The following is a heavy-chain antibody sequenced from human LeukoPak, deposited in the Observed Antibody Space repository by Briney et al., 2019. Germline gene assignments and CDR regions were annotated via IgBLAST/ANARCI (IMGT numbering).Heavy chain of an antibody. CDR1: GGSISSYY. Sequence: SETLSLTCTVSGGSISSYYRSWVRQPAGKGLEWIARFYSGGSTDYNPSLKSRVIMSVDTSKNQFSLKLSSVTAADTAVYYCARVYSGYDLPGSLANYYFDYWGQGTLVTVSS. CDR2: FYSGGST. V-gene: IGHV4-4*07. CDR3: ARVYSGYDLPGSLANYYFDY. J-gene: IGHJ4*02. D-gene: IGHD5-12*01.